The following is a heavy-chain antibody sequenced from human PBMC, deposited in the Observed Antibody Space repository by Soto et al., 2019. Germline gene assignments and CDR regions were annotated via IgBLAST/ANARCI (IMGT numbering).Heavy chain of an antibody. CDR2: IIPIFGTA. CDR1: VGTFRSYA. Sequence: GXSVEVCCXPSVGTFRSYASRWVRQAPGQGLEWMGGIIPIFGTANYAQKFQVRVTITADESTSTAYMELSSLRSEDTAVYYCARAYVMNTVTTSGYFDLWGRGTLVTFSS. D-gene: IGHD4-17*01. J-gene: IGHJ2*01. V-gene: IGHV1-69*13. CDR3: ARAYVMNTVTTSGYFDL.